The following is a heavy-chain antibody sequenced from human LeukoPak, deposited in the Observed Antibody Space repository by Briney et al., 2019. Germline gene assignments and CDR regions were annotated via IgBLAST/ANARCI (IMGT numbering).Heavy chain of an antibody. CDR2: IYYSGST. CDR1: GGSISSYY. V-gene: IGHV4-59*01. Sequence: SETLSLTCTVSGGSISSYYWSWIRQPPGKGLEWIGYIYYSGSTNYNPSLKSRVTISVDTSKNQFSLKLSSVTAADTAVYYCARDGGTPSWFGEFPASFNYYYYYGMDVWGQGTTVTVSS. CDR3: ARDGGTPSWFGEFPASFNYYYYYGMDV. D-gene: IGHD3-10*01. J-gene: IGHJ6*02.